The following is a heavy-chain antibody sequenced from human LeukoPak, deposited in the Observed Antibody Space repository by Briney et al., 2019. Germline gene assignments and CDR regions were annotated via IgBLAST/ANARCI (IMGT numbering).Heavy chain of an antibody. CDR2: MNPNSGNT. V-gene: IGHV1-8*01. CDR3: AKDWYSSGWYDGVEAEYFQH. Sequence: ASVKVSCKASGYTFTNNDINWVRQATGQGLEWVGWMNPNSGNTGYAQKFQGRVTLTRNTSKSTAYMELSSLKSEDTAVYYCAKDWYSSGWYDGVEAEYFQHWGQGTLVTVSS. CDR1: GYTFTNND. D-gene: IGHD6-19*01. J-gene: IGHJ1*01.